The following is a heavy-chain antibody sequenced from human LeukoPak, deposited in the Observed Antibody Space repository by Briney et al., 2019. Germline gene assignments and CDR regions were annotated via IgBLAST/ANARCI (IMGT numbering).Heavy chain of an antibody. CDR2: IYTSGSS. D-gene: IGHD5-12*01. J-gene: IGHJ4*02. Sequence: PSETLSLTCTVSGGSISSYYWSWIRQPAGKGLEYIGRIYTSGSSNYNPSLRSRVTISIDTSKNQFSLKLSSVTAADTAVYYCARVSGYDWESFYDYWGQGTLVTVSS. V-gene: IGHV4-4*07. CDR3: ARVSGYDWESFYDY. CDR1: GGSISSYY.